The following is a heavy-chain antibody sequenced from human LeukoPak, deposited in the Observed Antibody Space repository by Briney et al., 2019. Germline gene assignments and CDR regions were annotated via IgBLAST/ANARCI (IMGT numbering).Heavy chain of an antibody. CDR1: GGSFSGYY. CDR3: ARDSSSGWALQTDAFDI. V-gene: IGHV4-34*01. J-gene: IGHJ3*02. Sequence: PSETLSLTCAVYGGSFSGYYWSWIRQPPGKGLEWIGEVSHNGSTYHNPSLKSRVTISIDTSKNQFSLRLTSVTAADTAVYYCARDSSSGWALQTDAFDIWGQGTMVTVSS. CDR2: VSHNGST. D-gene: IGHD6-19*01.